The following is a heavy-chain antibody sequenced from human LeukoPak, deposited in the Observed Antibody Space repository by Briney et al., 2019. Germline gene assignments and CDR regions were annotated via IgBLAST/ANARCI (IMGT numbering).Heavy chain of an antibody. V-gene: IGHV4-34*01. Sequence: RTSETLSLTCAVYGGSFSGYYWSWIRQPPGKGLEWIGEINHSGSTNYNPSLKSRVTISVDTSKNQFSLKLSSVTAADTAVYYCARHRALSWFDPWGQGTLVTVSS. J-gene: IGHJ5*02. CDR3: ARHRALSWFDP. CDR2: INHSGST. CDR1: GGSFSGYY.